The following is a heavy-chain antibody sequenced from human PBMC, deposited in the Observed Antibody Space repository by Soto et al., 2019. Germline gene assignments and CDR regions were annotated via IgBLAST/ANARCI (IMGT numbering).Heavy chain of an antibody. CDR2: IYYSGST. J-gene: IGHJ5*02. V-gene: IGHV4-59*01. Sequence: SETLSLTCTVSGGSISSYYWSWIRQPPGKGLEWIGYIYYSGSTNYNPSLKSRVTISVDTSKNQFSLKLSSVTAADTAVYYCARDFSFLEWLPGAWIDPWGQGTPVTVSS. CDR3: ARDFSFLEWLPGAWIDP. CDR1: GGSISSYY. D-gene: IGHD3-3*01.